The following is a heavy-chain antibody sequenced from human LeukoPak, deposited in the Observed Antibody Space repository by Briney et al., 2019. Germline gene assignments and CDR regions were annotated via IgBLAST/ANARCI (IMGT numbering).Heavy chain of an antibody. J-gene: IGHJ4*02. CDR2: IYPGDSDT. D-gene: IGHD3-22*01. Sequence: GASLQISCKGSGSIFTSYWIGWGRQLPGKGLEWMGIIYPGDSDTRYSPSFQGQVTISADKSISTAYLQWSSLKASDTAMYYCARAYDSSGYYLSASYWGQGTLVTVSS. CDR3: ARAYDSSGYYLSASY. CDR1: GSIFTSYW. V-gene: IGHV5-51*01.